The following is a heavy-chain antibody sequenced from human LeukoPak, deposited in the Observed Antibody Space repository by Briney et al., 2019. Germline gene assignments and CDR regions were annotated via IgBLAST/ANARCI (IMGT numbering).Heavy chain of an antibody. D-gene: IGHD4-23*01. CDR3: ARHMTTVVTSLDS. CDR1: GYTFTSYG. V-gene: IGHV1-18*01. Sequence: ASVKVSCKASGYTFTSYGVSWVRQAPGHGLEWMGWISGYDGNTNYAQKLQGRVTMTTDTSTGTAYMELRNLRSEDTAIYYCARHMTTVVTSLDSWGQGTLVTVSS. CDR2: ISGYDGNT. J-gene: IGHJ4*02.